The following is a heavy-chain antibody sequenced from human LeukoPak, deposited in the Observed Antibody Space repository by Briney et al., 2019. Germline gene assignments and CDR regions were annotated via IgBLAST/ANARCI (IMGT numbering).Heavy chain of an antibody. CDR3: ARDGHSSGSFDY. CDR2: IRQDGGQT. Sequence: TGGSLRLSCAASELTFGGYWMNWVRQAPGKGLQWVGNIRQDGGQTHYLDSVKGRFTISRDNAKRSLYLQMNSLRPEDTAVYYCARDGHSSGSFDYWGQGTLVPVSS. D-gene: IGHD3-10*01. CDR1: ELTFGGYW. V-gene: IGHV3-7*01. J-gene: IGHJ4*02.